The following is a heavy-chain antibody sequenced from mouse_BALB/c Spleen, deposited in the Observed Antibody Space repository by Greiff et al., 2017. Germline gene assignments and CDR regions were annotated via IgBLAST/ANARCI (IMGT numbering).Heavy chain of an antibody. CDR2: IWSGGST. CDR3: ARKGAHPMITTGFGY. D-gene: IGHD2-4*01. CDR1: GFSLTSYG. Sequence: QVQLQQSGPGLVQPSQSLSITCTVSGFSLTSYGVHWVRQSPGKGLEWLGVIWSGGSTDYNAAFISRLSISKDNSKSQVFFKMNSLQANDTAIYYCARKGAHPMITTGFGYWGQGNLVTGS. V-gene: IGHV2-2*02. J-gene: IGHJ3*01.